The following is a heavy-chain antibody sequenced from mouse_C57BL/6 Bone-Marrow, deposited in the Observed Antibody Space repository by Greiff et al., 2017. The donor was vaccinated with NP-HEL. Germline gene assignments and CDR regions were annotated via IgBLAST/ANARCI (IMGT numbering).Heavy chain of an antibody. CDR2: IDPSDSYT. CDR1: GYTFTSYW. CDR3: ARRETGSFDY. V-gene: IGHV1-59*01. J-gene: IGHJ2*01. Sequence: VQLQQSGAELVRPGTSVKLSCKASGYTFTSYWMHWVKQRPGQGLEWIGVIDPSDSYTNYNQKFKGKATLTVDTSSSTAYMQLSSLTSEDSAVYYCARRETGSFDYWGQGTTLTVSS. D-gene: IGHD4-1*01.